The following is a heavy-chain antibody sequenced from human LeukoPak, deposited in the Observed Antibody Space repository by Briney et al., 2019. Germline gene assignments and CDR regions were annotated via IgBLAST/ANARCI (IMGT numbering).Heavy chain of an antibody. CDR1: GFSFSSYA. Sequence: PGGSLRLSCATSGFSFSSYAMTWVRQAPGKGLEWVSSISGSGSTTFFADSVKGRFTISRDNSKNTLYLQMNSLRAEDTAVYYCAKDRLFRYSSGWYFVYWGQGTLVTVSS. CDR2: ISGSGSTT. V-gene: IGHV3-23*01. CDR3: AKDRLFRYSSGWYFVY. D-gene: IGHD6-19*01. J-gene: IGHJ4*02.